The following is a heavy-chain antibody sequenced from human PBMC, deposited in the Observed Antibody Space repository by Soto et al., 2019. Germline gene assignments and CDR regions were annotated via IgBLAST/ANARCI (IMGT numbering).Heavy chain of an antibody. CDR1: GYTFTSYA. D-gene: IGHD1-1*01. CDR2: INAGNGNT. CDR3: ARDRRTGKHIWFPSGMDV. J-gene: IGHJ6*02. V-gene: IGHV1-3*01. Sequence: QVQLVQSGAEVKKPGASVQVSCKASGYTFTSYAMHWVRQAPGQRLEWMGWINAGNGNTKYSQKFQGRGTITRDTSASTAYMELSRLRSEDTAVYYGARDRRTGKHIWFPSGMDVWGQGTTVTVSS.